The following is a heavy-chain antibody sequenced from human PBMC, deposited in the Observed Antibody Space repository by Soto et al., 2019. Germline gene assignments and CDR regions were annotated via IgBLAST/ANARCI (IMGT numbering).Heavy chain of an antibody. J-gene: IGHJ4*02. D-gene: IGHD3-3*01. Sequence: GGSLRLSCAASGFTFSSYAMHWVRQAPGKGLEWVAVISYDGSNKYYADSVKGRFTISRDNSKNTLYLQMNSLRAEDTAVYYCARDRVRFLEWFGTFDYWGQGTLVTVSS. V-gene: IGHV3-30-3*01. CDR1: GFTFSSYA. CDR3: ARDRVRFLEWFGTFDY. CDR2: ISYDGSNK.